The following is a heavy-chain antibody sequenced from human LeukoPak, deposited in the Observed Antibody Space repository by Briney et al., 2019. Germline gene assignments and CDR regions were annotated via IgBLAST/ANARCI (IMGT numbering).Heavy chain of an antibody. V-gene: IGHV3-23*01. CDR1: GFTFAKYA. Sequence: GGSLRLSCAASGFTFAKYAMTWVRQAPGQGLESVSTITGSGDRTYYANSAKGRFTISRDNSRNTLYLQMNSLRADDTAIYYCAKEPGSDVSNWYGAYDIWGQGTMVTVSS. CDR2: ITGSGDRT. D-gene: IGHD6-13*01. CDR3: AKEPGSDVSNWYGAYDI. J-gene: IGHJ3*02.